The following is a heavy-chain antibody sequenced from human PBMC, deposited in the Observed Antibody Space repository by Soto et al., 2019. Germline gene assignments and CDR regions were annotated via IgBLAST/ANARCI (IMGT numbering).Heavy chain of an antibody. CDR2: MNPNSGNT. D-gene: IGHD3-3*01. Sequence: GASVKVSCKASRYTFTSYDINWVRQATGQGLEWMGWMNPNSGNTGYAQKFQGRVTMTRNTSISTAYMELSSLRSEDTAVYSCARRVFWSGYSRVLDVWGQGTTVTVSS. CDR3: ARRVFWSGYSRVLDV. CDR1: RYTFTSYD. V-gene: IGHV1-8*01. J-gene: IGHJ6*02.